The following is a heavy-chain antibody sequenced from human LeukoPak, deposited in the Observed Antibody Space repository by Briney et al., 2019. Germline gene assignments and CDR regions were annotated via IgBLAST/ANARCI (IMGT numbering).Heavy chain of an antibody. CDR2: ISAYNDNT. CDR1: GYTFTSYG. D-gene: IGHD2-21*02. CDR3: ASDPSPYCGGDCWGWFDP. V-gene: IGHV1-18*01. Sequence: GASVKVSCKASGYTFTSYGISWVRQAPGQGLEWMGWISAYNDNTNYAQKLQGRVTMTTDTSTSTAYMELRSLRSDDTAVYYCASDPSPYCGGDCWGWFDPWGQGTLVTVSS. J-gene: IGHJ5*02.